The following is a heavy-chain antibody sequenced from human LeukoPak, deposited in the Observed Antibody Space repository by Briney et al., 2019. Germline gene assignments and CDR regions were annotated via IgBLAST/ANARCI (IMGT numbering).Heavy chain of an antibody. V-gene: IGHV1-2*02. CDR3: ARTPRWLIVAVPRYRDYYYMDV. CDR2: INPNSGGT. CDR1: GYTFTGYY. D-gene: IGHD3-22*01. Sequence: GASVKVSCKASGYTFTGYYMHWVRQAPGQGLEWMGWINPNSGGTNYAQKFQGRVTMTRDTSISTAYMELSRLRSDDTAVYYCARTPRWLIVAVPRYRDYYYMDVWGKGTTVTVSS. J-gene: IGHJ6*03.